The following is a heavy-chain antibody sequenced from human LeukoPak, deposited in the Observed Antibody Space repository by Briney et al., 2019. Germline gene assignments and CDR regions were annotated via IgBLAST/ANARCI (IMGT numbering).Heavy chain of an antibody. V-gene: IGHV4-30-2*01. Sequence: PSQTLSLTCAVSGGSISSGGYSWSWIRQPPGKGLEWIGYIYHSGSTYYNPSLKSRVTISVDRSKNQFSLKLSSVTAADTAVYYCARGSVSSSLSHYWGQGTLVTVSS. J-gene: IGHJ4*02. D-gene: IGHD6-13*01. CDR2: IYHSGST. CDR1: GGSISSGGYS. CDR3: ARGSVSSSLSHY.